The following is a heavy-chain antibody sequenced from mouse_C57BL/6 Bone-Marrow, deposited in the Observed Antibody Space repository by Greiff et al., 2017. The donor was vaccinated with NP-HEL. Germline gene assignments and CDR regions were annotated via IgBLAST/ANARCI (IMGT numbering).Heavy chain of an antibody. J-gene: IGHJ1*03. CDR3: ARPPYYYGSSYGYWYFDV. V-gene: IGHV1-42*01. D-gene: IGHD1-1*01. Sequence: EVQLQQSGPELVKPGASVKISCKASGYSFTGYYMNWVKQSPEKSLEWIGEINPSTGGTTYNQKFKAKATLTVDKSSSTAYMQLKSLTSEDSAVYYCARPPYYYGSSYGYWYFDVWGTGTTVTVSS. CDR2: INPSTGGT. CDR1: GYSFTGYY.